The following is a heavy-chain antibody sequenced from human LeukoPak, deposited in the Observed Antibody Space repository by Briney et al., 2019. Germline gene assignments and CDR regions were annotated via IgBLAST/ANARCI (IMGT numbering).Heavy chain of an antibody. CDR1: GYIFTTYG. Sequence: ASVKVSCKTSGYIFTTYGISWVRQAPGQGLEWMGWNSAYIGNTNYAQKLQGRVTMTTDTSTSTAYMELRSLTSDDTAVYYCARAWDCSSTTCYVYFDYWGQGSLVTVSS. CDR2: NSAYIGNT. D-gene: IGHD2-2*01. V-gene: IGHV1-18*01. J-gene: IGHJ4*02. CDR3: ARAWDCSSTTCYVYFDY.